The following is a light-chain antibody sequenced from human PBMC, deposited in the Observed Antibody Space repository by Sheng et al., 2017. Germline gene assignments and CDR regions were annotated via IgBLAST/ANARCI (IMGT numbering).Light chain of an antibody. CDR3: SSYTSSYTVI. Sequence: QSALTQRASVSGSPGQSITISCSGTSSDVGNYDLVSWYQQHPGKAPKLLIYDVNQRPSGVSNRFSGSKSGNTASLTISGLQAEDEADYYCSSYTSSYTVIFGGGSKLTVL. CDR1: SSDVGNYDL. CDR2: DVN. V-gene: IGLV2-14*02. J-gene: IGLJ2*01.